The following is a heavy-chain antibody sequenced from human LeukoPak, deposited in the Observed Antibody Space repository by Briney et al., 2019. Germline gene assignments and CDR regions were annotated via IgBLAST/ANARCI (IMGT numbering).Heavy chain of an antibody. D-gene: IGHD6-13*01. CDR3: ARGVAAAGRGGFQH. CDR1: GASIRSYY. V-gene: IGHV4-59*01. Sequence: PSETLSLTCTVSGASIRSYYWSWIRQPPGKGLEWIGYIYYSGSTNYNPSLKSRVTISVDTSKNQFFLKLSSVTAADTAVYYCARGVAAAGRGGFQHWGQGTLVTVSS. J-gene: IGHJ1*01. CDR2: IYYSGST.